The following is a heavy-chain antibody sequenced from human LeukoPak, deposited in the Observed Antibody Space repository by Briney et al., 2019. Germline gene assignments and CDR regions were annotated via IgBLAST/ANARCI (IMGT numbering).Heavy chain of an antibody. J-gene: IGHJ5*02. CDR3: ASSYLGGTYYDWFDP. V-gene: IGHV4-4*07. CDR1: GGSISDYY. Sequence: PSETLSLTCTVSGGSISDYYWNWIRQPAGKGLEWIGRIYASGSTNYNPSLRSRVTISVDKSKNQFSLKLTSATAADTAVYYCASSYLGGTYYDWFDPWGQGTLVTVSS. CDR2: IYASGST. D-gene: IGHD1-26*01.